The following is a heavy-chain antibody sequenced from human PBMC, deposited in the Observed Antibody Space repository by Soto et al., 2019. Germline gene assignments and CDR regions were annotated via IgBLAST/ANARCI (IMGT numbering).Heavy chain of an antibody. CDR1: RFIFSDYA. J-gene: IGHJ5*01. V-gene: IGHV3-23*01. CDR3: AKDAVSYNRKWDSFDS. D-gene: IGHD1-26*01. CDR2: IGGGNTDR. Sequence: DVQLLESGGGLVQPGGSLTLSCAASRFIFSDYAMNWVRQAPGKGLEWVSSIGGGNTDRYYADSVKGRFIISSDNSKNTMYLQMNSLRDVETAVYYCAKDAVSYNRKWDSFDSWDQGTLVTVSS.